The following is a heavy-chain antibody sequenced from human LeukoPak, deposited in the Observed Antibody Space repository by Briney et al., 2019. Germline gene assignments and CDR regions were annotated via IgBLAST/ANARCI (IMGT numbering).Heavy chain of an antibody. J-gene: IGHJ4*02. CDR3: ARPIPMVRGAIGY. D-gene: IGHD3-10*01. CDR1: GYTFTSYD. Sequence: ASVKVSCKASGYTFTSYDINWVRQATGQGLEWMGWMNPNSGNTGYAQKFQGRVTMTRNTSISTAYMELSSLRSEDTAVYYCARPIPMVRGAIGYWGQGTLVTVSS. CDR2: MNPNSGNT. V-gene: IGHV1-8*01.